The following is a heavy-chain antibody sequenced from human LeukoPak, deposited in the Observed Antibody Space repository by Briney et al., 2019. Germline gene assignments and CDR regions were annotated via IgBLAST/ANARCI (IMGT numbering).Heavy chain of an antibody. J-gene: IGHJ4*02. CDR1: GGSFSGYY. CDR3: AREVRDGYNYFDY. V-gene: IGHV4-34*01. CDR2: INHSGST. Sequence: PSETLSLTCAVYGGSFSGYYWSWIRQPPGKGLEWIGEINHSGSTNYNPSLKSRVTISVDTSKNQFSLKLSSVTAADTAVYYCAREVRDGYNYFDYRGQGTLVTVSS. D-gene: IGHD5-24*01.